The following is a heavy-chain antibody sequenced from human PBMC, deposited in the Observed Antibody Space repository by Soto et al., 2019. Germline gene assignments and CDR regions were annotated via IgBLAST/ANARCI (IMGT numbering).Heavy chain of an antibody. Sequence: QVXLVQXGXEVKXPGXSVKVSCKASGYTFTSYGISWVRQAPGQGLEWMGRISAYNGNTNYAQKLQGRVTMTTDTSTSTAYMELRSLRSDDTAVYYCARVVGALGHWFDPWGQGTLVTVSS. CDR1: GYTFTSYG. D-gene: IGHD1-26*01. CDR2: ISAYNGNT. J-gene: IGHJ5*02. CDR3: ARVVGALGHWFDP. V-gene: IGHV1-18*01.